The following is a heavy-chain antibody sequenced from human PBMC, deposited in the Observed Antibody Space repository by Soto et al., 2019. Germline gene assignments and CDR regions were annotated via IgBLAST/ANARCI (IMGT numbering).Heavy chain of an antibody. D-gene: IGHD2-15*01. V-gene: IGHV4-39*01. CDR3: ARHESIAVVADNYFDP. CDR2: LYYTGNT. Sequence: SETLSLTCTVSGDSIGSTTFYWGWIRQPPGKGLEWIGSLYYTGNTYYNPSLGSRVTISVDTSKNQFSLKLSSVTAADTAVYYCARHESIAVVADNYFDPWGQGTLVTVSS. J-gene: IGHJ5*02. CDR1: GDSIGSTTFY.